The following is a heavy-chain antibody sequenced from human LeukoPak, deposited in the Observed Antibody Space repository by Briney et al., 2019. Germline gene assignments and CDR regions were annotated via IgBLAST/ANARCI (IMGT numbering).Heavy chain of an antibody. CDR3: ARISGRGYSYNNWFDS. V-gene: IGHV4-59*01. J-gene: IGHJ5*01. CDR1: GVAMSSSY. CDR2: IYYSGST. D-gene: IGHD5-18*01. Sequence: PSETLSLTCVVSGVAMSSSYWSWIRQPPGKGPEWIGYIYYSGSTNYNPSLKSRVTISVDTSKNHFSLKLSSVTAADTAMYYCARISGRGYSYNNWFDSWGQGTLVTVSS.